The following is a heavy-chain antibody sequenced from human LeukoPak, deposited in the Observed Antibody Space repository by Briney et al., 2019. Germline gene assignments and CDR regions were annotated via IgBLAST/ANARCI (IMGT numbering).Heavy chain of an antibody. V-gene: IGHV3-30*04. Sequence: GRSLRLSCAASGFTFSSYPLHGVRQAPGKGLEWVSLISYDGGNKYYADSVKGRFTISRDDSKNTLYLQMNSLRAEDTAVYHCARERRDYYGSGSYLDYWGQGTLVTVSS. CDR3: ARERRDYYGSGSYLDY. D-gene: IGHD3-10*01. J-gene: IGHJ4*02. CDR1: GFTFSSYP. CDR2: ISYDGGNK.